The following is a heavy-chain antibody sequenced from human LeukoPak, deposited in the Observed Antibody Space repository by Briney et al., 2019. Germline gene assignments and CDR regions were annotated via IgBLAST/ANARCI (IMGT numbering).Heavy chain of an antibody. J-gene: IGHJ4*02. V-gene: IGHV3-21*01. D-gene: IGHD6-13*01. CDR1: GFTFSSYS. CDR3: ARDVQKGIAAAGGY. CDR2: ISSSSSYI. Sequence: PGGSLRLSCAASGFTFSSYSMNWVRQAPGKGLEWVSSISSSSSYIYYADSVKGRFTISRDNAKNSLYLQMNSLRAEDTAVYYCARDVQKGIAAAGGYWGQGTLVTVSS.